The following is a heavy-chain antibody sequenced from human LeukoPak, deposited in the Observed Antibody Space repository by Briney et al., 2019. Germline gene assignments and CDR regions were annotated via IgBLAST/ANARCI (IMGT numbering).Heavy chain of an antibody. J-gene: IGHJ4*02. CDR3: ARDGTSTDDY. CDR1: GYTFSNFG. D-gene: IGHD2-2*01. V-gene: IGHV1-18*01. CDR2: ISGNNDNP. Sequence: ASVKVSCKTSGYTFSNFGINWVRQAPGQGLEWMGWISGNNDNPNYGQKFQGRFTVTTDSSTSTAYMGLRNLRFDDTAVYYCARDGTSTDDYWGQGTLVTVSS.